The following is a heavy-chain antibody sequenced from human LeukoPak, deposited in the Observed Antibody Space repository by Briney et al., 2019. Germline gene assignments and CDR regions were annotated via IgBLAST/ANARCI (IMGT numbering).Heavy chain of an antibody. D-gene: IGHD2-21*02. CDR2: IYQSGTS. CDR3: ASDFGLVTHTFPSNHH. Sequence: PSETLSLTCTVSGGSISSSSYYWGWIRKPPGKGLEWIGSIYQSGTSYSNPSLESRVTMSVDTSKNQFSLKLNSVAAADTAVYYCASDFGLVTHTFPSNHHWGQGALVTVSS. V-gene: IGHV4-39*07. J-gene: IGHJ1*01. CDR1: GGSISSSSYY.